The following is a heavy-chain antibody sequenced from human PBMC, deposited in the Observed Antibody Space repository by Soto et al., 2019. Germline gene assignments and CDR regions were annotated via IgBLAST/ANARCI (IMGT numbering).Heavy chain of an antibody. J-gene: IGHJ4*02. CDR3: ASGGVAGAGTYDNDV. V-gene: IGHV3-74*01. Sequence: EVQLVESGGGLVKPGGSLRLSCAASGFTFNTYWMHWVRQAPGKGLVWVSRINNDASSTSYADSVKGRLTVSRDNAKNTLYLHLYNLRAEDTAVYYCASGGVAGAGTYDNDVWGRGTLVTVSS. CDR1: GFTFNTYW. D-gene: IGHD3-10*01. CDR2: INNDASST.